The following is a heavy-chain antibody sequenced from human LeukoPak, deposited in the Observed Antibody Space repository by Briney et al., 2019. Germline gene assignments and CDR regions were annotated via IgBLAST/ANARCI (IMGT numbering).Heavy chain of an antibody. CDR1: GYTFTSYD. Sequence: ASVKVSCKASGYTFTSYDINWVRQATGQGLEWMGWMNPNSGNTGYAQKFQGRVTMTRNTSISTAYMELSSLRSEDTAVYYCARARSDGGATCYYFDYWGQGTLVTVSS. V-gene: IGHV1-8*01. D-gene: IGHD1-26*01. CDR3: ARARSDGGATCYYFDY. CDR2: MNPNSGNT. J-gene: IGHJ4*02.